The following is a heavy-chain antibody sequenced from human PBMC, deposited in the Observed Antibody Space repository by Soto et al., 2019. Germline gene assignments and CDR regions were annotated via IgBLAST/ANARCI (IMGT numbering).Heavy chain of an antibody. D-gene: IGHD2-15*01. CDR1: GGTFSSYT. J-gene: IGHJ5*02. CDR3: ARDLGCSGGSCYSGP. V-gene: IGHV1-69*04. Sequence: GASVKAFCKASGGTFSSYTISWVQQAPGQGLEWMGRIIPILGIANYAQKFQGRVTITADKSTSTAYMELSSLRSEDTAVYYCARDLGCSGGSCYSGPWGQGTLVTVSS. CDR2: IIPILGIA.